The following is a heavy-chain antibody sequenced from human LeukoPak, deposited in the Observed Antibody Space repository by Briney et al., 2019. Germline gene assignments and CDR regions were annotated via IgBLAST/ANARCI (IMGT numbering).Heavy chain of an antibody. CDR1: GFIFRNYV. D-gene: IGHD2-21*02. CDR2: ITTTGGST. J-gene: IGHJ4*02. Sequence: GGSLRLSCAASGFIFRNYVMRWVRQAPGKRLAWVSTITTTGGSTDYADYVKGRFTISRDNSKNTLYLQMNSLRAEDTAVYYCAKATGDIVHYYFDSWGQGTLVTVSS. CDR3: AKATGDIVHYYFDS. V-gene: IGHV3-23*01.